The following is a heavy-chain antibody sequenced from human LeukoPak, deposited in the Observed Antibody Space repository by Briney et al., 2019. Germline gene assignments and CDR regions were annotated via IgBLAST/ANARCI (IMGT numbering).Heavy chain of an antibody. CDR3: ARGRASLLHYYFDS. CDR1: GFTFSSYW. J-gene: IGHJ4*02. D-gene: IGHD2-2*01. Sequence: GGSLRLSCAASGFTFSSYWMSWVRQAPGKGLEWVANIKQDGSEKYYVDSVKGRFTISRDNAKNSLYLQMNSLRAEDTAVYYCARGRASLLHYYFDSWGQGTLVTVSS. CDR2: IKQDGSEK. V-gene: IGHV3-7*01.